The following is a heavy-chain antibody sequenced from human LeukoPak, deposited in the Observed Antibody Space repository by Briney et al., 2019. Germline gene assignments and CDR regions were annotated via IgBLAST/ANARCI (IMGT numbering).Heavy chain of an antibody. V-gene: IGHV3-21*01. CDR2: FGTRSTSI. J-gene: IGHJ4*02. D-gene: IGHD5-24*01. Sequence: GGSLRLSCTASGFTFSGYSMNWIRQAPGKGLEWVSSFGTRSTSIYHAGSVKGRFAISRDNAKNSLYLQMNSLRAEDTAIYYCTRVGYIDEGIDYWGQGTLVTVSS. CDR3: TRVGYIDEGIDY. CDR1: GFTFSGYS.